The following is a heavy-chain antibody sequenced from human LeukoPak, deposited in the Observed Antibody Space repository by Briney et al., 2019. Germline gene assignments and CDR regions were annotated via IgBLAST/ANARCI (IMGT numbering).Heavy chain of an antibody. CDR1: GGTFSSYA. CDR3: ARDLYSSGWFGY. CDR2: IIPIFGTA. Sequence: ASVKVSCEASGGTFSSYAISWVRQAPGQGLEWMGGIIPIFGTANYAQKFQGRVTITADESTSTAYMELSSLRSEDTAVYYCARDLYSSGWFGYWGQGTLVTVSS. V-gene: IGHV1-69*01. D-gene: IGHD6-19*01. J-gene: IGHJ5*01.